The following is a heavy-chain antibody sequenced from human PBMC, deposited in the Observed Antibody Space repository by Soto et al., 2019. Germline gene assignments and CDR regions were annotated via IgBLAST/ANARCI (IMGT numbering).Heavy chain of an antibody. D-gene: IGHD1-26*01. CDR2: ISSTSSTI. CDR3: VIVSGSYSTWFDA. V-gene: IGHV3-48*02. Sequence: PGGSLRLSCAASGFVFRSYSLNWVRQAPGKGLEWISYISSTSSTIYYADSVKGRITVSRDNAKNSLFLQMDSLRDEDTAVYYCVIVSGSYSTWFDAWGQGTLVTVSS. CDR1: GFVFRSYS. J-gene: IGHJ5*02.